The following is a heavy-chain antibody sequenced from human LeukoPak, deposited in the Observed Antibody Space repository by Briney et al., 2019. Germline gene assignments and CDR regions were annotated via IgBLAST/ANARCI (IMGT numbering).Heavy chain of an antibody. CDR1: GYTFTSYD. D-gene: IGHD3-10*01. J-gene: IGHJ4*02. Sequence: ASVKVSCKASGYTFTSYDINWVRQATGQGLEWMGWMNPNTANTGYAQKFRGRVTMTRNTSITTAYMELSSLRSDDTAIYYCARKFLGSRGYYFDYWGRGTLVIVSS. CDR2: MNPNTANT. V-gene: IGHV1-8*01. CDR3: ARKFLGSRGYYFDY.